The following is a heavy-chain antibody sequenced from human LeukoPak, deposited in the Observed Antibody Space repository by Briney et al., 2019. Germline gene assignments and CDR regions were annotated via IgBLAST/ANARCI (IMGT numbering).Heavy chain of an antibody. CDR3: ASLHYSYGVKAFDY. J-gene: IGHJ4*02. CDR2: ISSSGSTI. V-gene: IGHV3-11*01. CDR1: GFTFSDYY. D-gene: IGHD5-18*01. Sequence: GGSLRLSCAASGFTFSDYYMSWIRQAPGKGLEWVSYISSSGSTIYYADPVKGRFTISRDNAKNSLYLQMNSLRAEDTAVYYCASLHYSYGVKAFDYWGQGTLVTVSS.